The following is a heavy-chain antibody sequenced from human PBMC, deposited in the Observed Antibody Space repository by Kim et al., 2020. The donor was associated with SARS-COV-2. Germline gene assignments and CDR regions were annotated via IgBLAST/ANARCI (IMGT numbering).Heavy chain of an antibody. J-gene: IGHJ4*01. CDR1: GGSVSSGSYY. V-gene: IGHV4-61*01. Sequence: SETLSLTCTVSGGSVSSGSYYWSWIRQPPGKGLEWIGYIYYSGSTNYNPSLKSRVTISVDTSKNQFSLKLSSVTAADTAVYYCARSSYSSGWTQFDYWG. CDR2: IYYSGST. D-gene: IGHD6-19*01. CDR3: ARSSYSSGWTQFDY.